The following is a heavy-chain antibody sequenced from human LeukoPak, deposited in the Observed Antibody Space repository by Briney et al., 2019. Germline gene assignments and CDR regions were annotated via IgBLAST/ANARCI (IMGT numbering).Heavy chain of an antibody. CDR2: ISAYNGNT. Sequence: ASVTVSCKASGYTFTSYGISWVRQAPGQGLEWMGWISAYNGNTNYAQKLQGRVTMTPDTSTSTAYMELRSLRSDDTAVYYCARAQGDFDWLLPFYYYYGMDVWGQGTTVTVSS. J-gene: IGHJ6*02. CDR3: ARAQGDFDWLLPFYYYYGMDV. V-gene: IGHV1-18*01. D-gene: IGHD3-9*01. CDR1: GYTFTSYG.